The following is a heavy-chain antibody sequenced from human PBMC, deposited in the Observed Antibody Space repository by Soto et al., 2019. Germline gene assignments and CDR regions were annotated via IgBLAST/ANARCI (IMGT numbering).Heavy chain of an antibody. CDR1: GFTVSSNY. V-gene: IGHV3-66*01. CDR3: ARDVASGYYMGWFGP. CDR2: IYSGGST. Sequence: EVQLVESGGGLVQPGGSLRLSCAASGFTVSSNYMSWVRQAPGKGLEWVSVIYSGGSTYYADSVKGRFTISRDNSKNTLYLQMNSLRAEDTAVYYCARDVASGYYMGWFGPWGQGTLVTVSS. D-gene: IGHD3-3*01. J-gene: IGHJ5*02.